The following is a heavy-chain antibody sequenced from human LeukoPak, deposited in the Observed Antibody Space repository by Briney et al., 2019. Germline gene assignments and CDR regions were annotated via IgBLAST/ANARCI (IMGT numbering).Heavy chain of an antibody. CDR1: DGPIRSHY. CDR2: ISNSGST. J-gene: IGHJ6*03. V-gene: IGHV4-59*11. Sequence: KSSETLSLTCTVSDGPIRSHYWTWIWQSPLKGLKWIGDISNSGSTKYNPSLKSRVTISIDTSKSQFSLRLTSVTAADTAVYYCGRDALVGYFSYYYIDVWGKGTTVTVSS. CDR3: GRDALVGYFSYYYIDV. D-gene: IGHD2-15*01.